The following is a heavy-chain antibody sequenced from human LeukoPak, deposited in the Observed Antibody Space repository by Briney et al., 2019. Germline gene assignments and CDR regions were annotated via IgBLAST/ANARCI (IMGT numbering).Heavy chain of an antibody. CDR2: IYYSGST. D-gene: IGHD2-15*01. J-gene: IGHJ4*02. CDR1: GGSISSISYY. CDR3: ARLGYCSGGSCYAYGY. V-gene: IGHV4-39*01. Sequence: SETLSLTCTVSGGSISSISYYWGWIRQPPGKGLEWIGSIYYSGSTYYNPSLKSRVTISVDTSKNQFSLKLSSVTAADTAVYYCARLGYCSGGSCYAYGYWGQGTLVTVSS.